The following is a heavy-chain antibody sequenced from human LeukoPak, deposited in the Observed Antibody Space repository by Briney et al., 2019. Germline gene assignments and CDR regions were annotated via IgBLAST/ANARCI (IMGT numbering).Heavy chain of an antibody. V-gene: IGHV3-7*01. Sequence: GGSLRLSCAASGFTFSSYAMHWVRQAPGKGLEWVANIKQDGSEKYYVDSVKGRFTISRDNAKNSLYLQMNSLRAEDTAVYYCARENEYSSSHDYWGQGTLVTVSS. J-gene: IGHJ4*02. CDR3: ARENEYSSSHDY. CDR1: GFTFSSYA. CDR2: IKQDGSEK. D-gene: IGHD6-6*01.